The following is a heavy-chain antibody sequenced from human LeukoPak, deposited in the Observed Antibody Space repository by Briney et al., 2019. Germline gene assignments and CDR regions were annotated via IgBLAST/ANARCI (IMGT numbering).Heavy chain of an antibody. V-gene: IGHV4-39*01. CDR2: VHYTAGT. CDR1: GGSFSSSSYY. J-gene: IGHJ6*03. Sequence: PSETLSLTCTVSGGSFSSSSYYWGWIRQPPGKGLEWIGSVHYTAGTYYNPSLKSRVTISLDTSKNQFSLKLSSVTAADTAVYYCARGQAKSVILTGYYKGGMDVWGKGTTVAVSS. D-gene: IGHD3-9*01. CDR3: ARGQAKSVILTGYYKGGMDV.